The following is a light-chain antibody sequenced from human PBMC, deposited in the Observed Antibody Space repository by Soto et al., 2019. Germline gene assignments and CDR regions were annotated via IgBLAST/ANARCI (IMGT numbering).Light chain of an antibody. J-gene: IGKJ1*01. Sequence: DIQMTQSPSSLSASVGDRVTITCRASQSISSYLNWYQQKPGKAPKLLIYAASSLQSGVPSRFSGSGSGTDFTLSISSLQPEHFETFYCQQSYSTPWTFGQGTKVEIK. CDR2: AAS. CDR3: QQSYSTPWT. V-gene: IGKV1-39*01. CDR1: QSISSY.